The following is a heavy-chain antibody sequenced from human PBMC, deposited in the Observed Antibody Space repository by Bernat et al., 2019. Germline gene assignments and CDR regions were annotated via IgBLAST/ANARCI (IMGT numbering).Heavy chain of an antibody. J-gene: IGHJ3*02. Sequence: QVQLQESGPGLVKPSETLSLTCTVSGCSISSYYWSWIRQPPGKGLEWIGYIYYSGSTNYNPSLKSRVTISVDTSKNQFSLKLSSVTAADTAVYYCARIVGIGSDAFDIWGQGTMVTVSS. D-gene: IGHD2-15*01. CDR2: IYYSGST. CDR1: GCSISSYY. V-gene: IGHV4-59*01. CDR3: ARIVGIGSDAFDI.